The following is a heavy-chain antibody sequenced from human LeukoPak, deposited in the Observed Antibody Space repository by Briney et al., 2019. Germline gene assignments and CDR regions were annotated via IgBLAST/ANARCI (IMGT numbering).Heavy chain of an antibody. J-gene: IGHJ4*02. V-gene: IGHV4-30-2*01. CDR3: ARVRYGDYVFDY. CDR2: IYHSGGT. Sequence: PSETLSLTCAVSGGSISSGGYSWSWIRQPPGKGLEWIGYIYHSGGTYYNPSLKSRVTISVDRSKNQFSLKLSSVTAADTAVYYCARVRYGDYVFDYWGQGTLVTVSS. D-gene: IGHD4-17*01. CDR1: GGSISSGGYS.